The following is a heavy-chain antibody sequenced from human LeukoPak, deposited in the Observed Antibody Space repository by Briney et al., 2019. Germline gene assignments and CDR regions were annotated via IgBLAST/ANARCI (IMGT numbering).Heavy chain of an antibody. D-gene: IGHD3-3*01. CDR1: GFTFSSYA. CDR3: AKDQVRFFPVGMDV. J-gene: IGHJ6*02. CDR2: ISGSGSST. V-gene: IGHV3-23*01. Sequence: PGGSLRLSCAASGFTFSSYAMSWVRQAPGKGLEWVSAISGSGSSTYSADSAKGRFTISRDNSKNTLYLQMNSLRAEDTAVYYCAKDQVRFFPVGMDVWGQGTTVTVSS.